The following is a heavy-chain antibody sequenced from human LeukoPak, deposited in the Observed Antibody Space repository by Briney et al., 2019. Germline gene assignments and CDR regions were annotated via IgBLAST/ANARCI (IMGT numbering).Heavy chain of an antibody. CDR1: GFTFSSYG. Sequence: GGSLRLSCAASGFTFSSYGMHWVRQAPGKGLEWVAVISYDGSNKYYADSVKGRFTISGDNSKNTLYLQMNSLRAEDTAVYYCAKDYAEQLVPSTSWFDPWGQGTLVTVSS. D-gene: IGHD6-6*01. J-gene: IGHJ5*02. V-gene: IGHV3-30*18. CDR2: ISYDGSNK. CDR3: AKDYAEQLVPSTSWFDP.